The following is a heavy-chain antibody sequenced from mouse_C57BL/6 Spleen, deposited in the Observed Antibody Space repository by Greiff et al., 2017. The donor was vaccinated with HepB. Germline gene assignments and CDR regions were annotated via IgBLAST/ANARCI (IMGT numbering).Heavy chain of an antibody. CDR2: IHPNSGST. CDR3: ARSVYDYDWFAY. Sequence: LQQPGAELVKPGASVKLSCKASGYTFTSYWMHWVKQRPGQGLEWIGMIHPNSGSTNYNEKFKSKATLTVDKSSSTAYMQLSSLTSEDSAVYYCARSVYDYDWFAYWGQGTLVTVSA. D-gene: IGHD2-4*01. V-gene: IGHV1-64*01. J-gene: IGHJ3*01. CDR1: GYTFTSYW.